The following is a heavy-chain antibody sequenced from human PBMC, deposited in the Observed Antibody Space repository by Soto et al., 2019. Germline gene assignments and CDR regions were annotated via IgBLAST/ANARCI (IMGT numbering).Heavy chain of an antibody. CDR1: GGSISSYY. J-gene: IGHJ6*02. CDR2: IYYSGST. Sequence: QVQLQESGPGMVKPSETLSLTCTVSGGSISSYYWSWIRQPPGKGLEWIGYIYYSGSTNYNPSLKSRVTISVHTSKNQFSLKLSSVTAADTAVYYCARDVTIAAAGKGVDYYYYGMDVWGQGTTVTVSS. D-gene: IGHD6-13*01. V-gene: IGHV4-59*01. CDR3: ARDVTIAAAGKGVDYYYYGMDV.